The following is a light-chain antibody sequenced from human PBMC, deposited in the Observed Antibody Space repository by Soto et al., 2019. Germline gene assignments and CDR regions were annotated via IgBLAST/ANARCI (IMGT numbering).Light chain of an antibody. Sequence: EIVLTQSPGTLSLSPGERATLSCRASQSVSNNYLAWYQQKPGQAPRLLIYGASNRATGIPARFSGSGSGTDFTLTISSLEPEDFAVYYCQQRSDWPPGLGQGTRLEIK. CDR1: QSVSNNY. J-gene: IGKJ5*01. CDR2: GAS. V-gene: IGKV3-11*01. CDR3: QQRSDWPPG.